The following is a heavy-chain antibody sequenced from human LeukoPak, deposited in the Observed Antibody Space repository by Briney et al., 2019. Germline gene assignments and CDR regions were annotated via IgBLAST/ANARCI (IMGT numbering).Heavy chain of an antibody. CDR3: ATYSSLNRREFQY. Sequence: GRSLRLSCAASGFTFSSYGMHWVRQAPGKRLEWVAVIWYDGSNKYYADSVKGRFTISRDNAKNSLYLQMNSLRAEDTAVYYCATYSSLNRREFQYWGQGTLLTVSS. J-gene: IGHJ1*01. CDR1: GFTFSSYG. V-gene: IGHV3-33*03. CDR2: IWYDGSNK. D-gene: IGHD3-22*01.